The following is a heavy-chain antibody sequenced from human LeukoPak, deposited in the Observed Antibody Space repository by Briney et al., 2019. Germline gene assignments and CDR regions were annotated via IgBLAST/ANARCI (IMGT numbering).Heavy chain of an antibody. J-gene: IGHJ6*02. Sequence: PGGSLRLSCAASRFTFRSYWMSWVRQAPGKGLERVANIKQDGSEKYYVDSVKGRFTIPRDNAKNSLYLQMNSLRAEDTAVYYCARDSSTGWGYYGMDVWGQGTTVTVSS. CDR3: ARDSSTGWGYYGMDV. D-gene: IGHD2-2*01. CDR1: RFTFRSYW. V-gene: IGHV3-7*01. CDR2: IKQDGSEK.